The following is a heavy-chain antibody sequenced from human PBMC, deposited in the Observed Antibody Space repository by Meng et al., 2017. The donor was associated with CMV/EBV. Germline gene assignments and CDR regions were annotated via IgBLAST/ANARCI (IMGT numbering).Heavy chain of an antibody. D-gene: IGHD4-17*01. CDR3: AADYGDYSDY. J-gene: IGHJ4*02. CDR1: GGTFSSYA. Sequence: SSVNVACKASGGTFSSYAISWVRQAPGQGLEWMGGIIPIFGTANYAQKFQGRVTITTDESTSTAYMELSSLRSEDTAVYYCAADYGDYSDYWGQGTLVTVSS. CDR2: IIPIFGTA. V-gene: IGHV1-69*05.